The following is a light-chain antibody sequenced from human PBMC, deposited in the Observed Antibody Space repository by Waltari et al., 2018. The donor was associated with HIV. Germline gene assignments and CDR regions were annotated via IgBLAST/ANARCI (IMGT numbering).Light chain of an antibody. CDR3: QQTYTVPLT. CDR1: QYINTY. J-gene: IGKJ3*01. CDR2: DAS. V-gene: IGKV1-39*01. Sequence: DIRMTQSPSSLSASVGAGVTITCRSSQYINTYLNWYQQKPGTAPKALIYDASSLESGVPSRFSGSGLGTDFTLTISSLQPDDYATYFCQQTYTVPLTFGPGTKVDIK.